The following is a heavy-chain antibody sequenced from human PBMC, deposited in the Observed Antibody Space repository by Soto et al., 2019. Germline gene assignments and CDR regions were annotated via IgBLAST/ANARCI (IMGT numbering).Heavy chain of an antibody. V-gene: IGHV4-30-4*08. D-gene: IGHD5-12*01. J-gene: IGHJ4*02. CDR1: GGTIRGRGDY. CDR2: IYYSGST. Sequence: PLEPMCLPCSVSGGTIRGRGDYWSRIRQHPGKGLEWIGYIYYSGSTYYNPSLKSRVTISVDTSKNQFSLKLSSVTAADTAVYYCAGGRDGYNVGNDYLVQGTLVTVSS. CDR3: AGGRDGYNVGNDY.